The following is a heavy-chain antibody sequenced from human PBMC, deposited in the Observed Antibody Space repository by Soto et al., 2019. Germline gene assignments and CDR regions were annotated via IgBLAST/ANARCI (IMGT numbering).Heavy chain of an antibody. J-gene: IGHJ4*02. V-gene: IGHV3-30*18. CDR3: AKDQASGQGSFDS. Sequence: LRLSCSASGFTFNIYGMHWVRQAPDKGLEWVALISYDGSNQYYADSVKGRFTISRDNSKNTLFLQMNSLRADDTAVYYCAKDQASGQGSFDSWGQGTLVTVSS. CDR1: GFTFNIYG. CDR2: ISYDGSNQ.